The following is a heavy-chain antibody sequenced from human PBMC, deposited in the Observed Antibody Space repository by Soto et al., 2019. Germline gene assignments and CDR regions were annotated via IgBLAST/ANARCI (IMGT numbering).Heavy chain of an antibody. CDR1: GFTFSSYS. CDR2: ISSSSSYI. Sequence: GSLRLSCAASGFTFSSYSMNWVRQAPGKGLEWVSSISSSSSYIYYADSVKGRFTISRDNAKNSLYLQMNSLRAEDTAVYYCARDRLRDSYYYYYGMDVWGQGTTVTVSS. CDR3: ARDRLRDSYYYYYGMDV. D-gene: IGHD5-12*01. J-gene: IGHJ6*02. V-gene: IGHV3-21*01.